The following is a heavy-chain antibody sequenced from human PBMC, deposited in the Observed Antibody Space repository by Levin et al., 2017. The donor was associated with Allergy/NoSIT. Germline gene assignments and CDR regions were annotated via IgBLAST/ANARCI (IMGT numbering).Heavy chain of an antibody. V-gene: IGHV1-58*01. J-gene: IGHJ5*02. CDR1: GFTFTSSA. Sequence: GASVKVSCKASGFTFTSSAVQWVRQARGQRLEWIGWIVVGRGNTNYAQKFQERVTITRDMSTSTAYMELSSLRSEDTAVYYCAAQPHYDFLTGYSPFDPWGQGTLVTVSS. CDR3: AAQPHYDFLTGYSPFDP. CDR2: IVVGRGNT. D-gene: IGHD3-9*01.